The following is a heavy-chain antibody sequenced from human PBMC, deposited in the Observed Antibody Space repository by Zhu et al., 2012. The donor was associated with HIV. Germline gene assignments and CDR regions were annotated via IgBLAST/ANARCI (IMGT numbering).Heavy chain of an antibody. CDR3: ARDVRFRGDALDI. D-gene: IGHD3-16*01. J-gene: IGHJ3*02. V-gene: IGHV4-61*01. Sequence: QVQLQESGPGLVKPSETLSLTCTVSGASVSSGSYYWSWIRQSPGKGLEWIGYVHYSGNTNYNPSLKSRVTMSLDTSNNQFSLRLSSVTPADTAVYYCARDVRFRGDALDIWGQGTMVTVSS. CDR2: VHYSGNT. CDR1: GASVSSGSYY.